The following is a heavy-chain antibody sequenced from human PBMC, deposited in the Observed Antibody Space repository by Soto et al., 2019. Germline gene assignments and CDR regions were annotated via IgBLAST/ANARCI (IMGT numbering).Heavy chain of an antibody. CDR1: RVAFSKFI. J-gene: IGHJ6*02. CDR3: AKVRYSSPMGYYYGMDV. CDR2: IIPIFSTA. D-gene: IGHD6-19*01. Sequence: SVKVSCKASRVAFSKFIVTWVRQAPGLGLEWVGGIIPIFSTANYAQKFQGRVTITADESTSTSYMEVNNLRSEDTAVYYCAKVRYSSPMGYYYGMDVWGQGTTVTVSS. V-gene: IGHV1-69*13.